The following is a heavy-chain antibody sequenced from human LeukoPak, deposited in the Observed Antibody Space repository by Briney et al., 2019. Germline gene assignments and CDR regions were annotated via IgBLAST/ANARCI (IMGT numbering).Heavy chain of an antibody. CDR2: FDPEDGET. D-gene: IGHD1-26*01. V-gene: IGHV1-24*01. J-gene: IGHJ4*02. Sequence: ASVKVSCKVSGYTLTELSMHWVRQAPGKGLEWMGGFDPEDGETIYAQKFQGRVTMTEDTSTDTAYMELSSLRSEDTAVYYCATARELHGPFDYWGQGTLVTVSS. CDR3: ATARELHGPFDY. CDR1: GYTLTELS.